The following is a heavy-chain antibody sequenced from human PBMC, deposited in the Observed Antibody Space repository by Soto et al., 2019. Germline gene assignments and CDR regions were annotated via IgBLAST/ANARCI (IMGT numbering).Heavy chain of an antibody. J-gene: IGHJ4*02. CDR3: ARGRYGDY. CDR2: ISAHNGNT. CDR1: GYPFTSYC. V-gene: IGHV1-18*01. D-gene: IGHD1-1*01. Sequence: QVHLVQSGAEVKKPGASVKVSCKASGYPFTSYCITWVRQAPGQGLEWMAWISAHNGNTDYAQKLQGRVIVTRDTSTSTAYMELRSLRSDDTAVYYCARGRYGDYWGQGALVTVSS.